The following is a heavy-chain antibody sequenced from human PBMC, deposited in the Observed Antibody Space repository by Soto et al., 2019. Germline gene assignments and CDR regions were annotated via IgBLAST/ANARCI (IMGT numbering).Heavy chain of an antibody. D-gene: IGHD3-22*01. V-gene: IGHV3-23*01. J-gene: IGHJ4*02. CDR1: GFTFSSYA. CDR2: ISGSGGST. Sequence: PGGSLRLSCAASGFTFSSYAMSWVRQAPGKGLEWVSAISGSGGSTYYADSVKGRFTISRDNSKNTLYLQMSSLRAEDTAVYYCAKDLLAMIVVVITGVFDYWGQGTLVTVSS. CDR3: AKDLLAMIVVVITGVFDY.